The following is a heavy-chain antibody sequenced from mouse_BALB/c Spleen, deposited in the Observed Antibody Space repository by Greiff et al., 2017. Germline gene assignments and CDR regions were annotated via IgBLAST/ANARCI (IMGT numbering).Heavy chain of an antibody. CDR1: GFNIKDTY. CDR3: APHYYGSSPWFAY. CDR2: IDPANGNT. V-gene: IGHV14-3*02. Sequence: VQLQQSGAELVKPGASVKLSCAASGFNIKDTYMHWVKQRPEQGLEWIGRIDPANGNTKYDPKFQGKATITADTSSNTAYLQLSSLTSEDTAVYYCAPHYYGSSPWFAYWGQGTLVTVSA. J-gene: IGHJ3*01. D-gene: IGHD1-1*01.